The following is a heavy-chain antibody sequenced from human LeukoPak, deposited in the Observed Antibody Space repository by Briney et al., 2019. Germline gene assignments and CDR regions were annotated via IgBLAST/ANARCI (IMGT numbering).Heavy chain of an antibody. CDR2: IYYSGST. CDR3: AKVSDRDSSGYYWGFEY. CDR1: GGSISGYY. D-gene: IGHD3-22*01. Sequence: SETLSLTCTVSGGSISGYYWSWIRQPPGKGLECIGYIYYSGSTNYNPSLNSRVTISVDTSRNQFSLKLTSVTAADTAVYYCAKVSDRDSSGYYWGFEYWGQGTLVTVSS. J-gene: IGHJ4*02. V-gene: IGHV4-59*08.